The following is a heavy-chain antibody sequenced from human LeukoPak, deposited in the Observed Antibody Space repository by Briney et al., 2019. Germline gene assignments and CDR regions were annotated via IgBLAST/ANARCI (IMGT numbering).Heavy chain of an antibody. V-gene: IGHV1-69*13. J-gene: IGHJ3*02. Sequence: GASVKVSCKASGGTFSSYAISWVRQAPGQGLEWMGGIIPIFGTANYAQKFQGRVTITADESTSTAYMELSSLRSEDTALYYCARGVRAVADAFDIWGQGTMVTVSS. D-gene: IGHD2-15*01. CDR1: GGTFSSYA. CDR2: IIPIFGTA. CDR3: ARGVRAVADAFDI.